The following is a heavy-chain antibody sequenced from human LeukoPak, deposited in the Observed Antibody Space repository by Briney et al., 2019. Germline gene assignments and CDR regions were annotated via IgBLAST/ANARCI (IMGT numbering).Heavy chain of an antibody. CDR2: ISSSSSYI. Sequence: GGSLRLSCAASGFTFSSYSTNWVRQAPGEGLEWVSSISSSSSYIYYADSVKGRFTTCSDNAKNSPWLRMSSLRAEGTSVNDCARELWFGDGGDGQLDYWGQGGLVTVSS. J-gene: IGHJ4*02. CDR1: GFTFSSYS. D-gene: IGHD3-10*01. V-gene: IGHV3-21*01. CDR3: ARELWFGDGGDGQLDY.